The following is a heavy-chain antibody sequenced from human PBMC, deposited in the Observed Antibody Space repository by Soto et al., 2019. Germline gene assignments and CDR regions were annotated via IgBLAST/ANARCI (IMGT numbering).Heavy chain of an antibody. J-gene: IGHJ6*02. Sequence: QVQLVESGGGVVQPGRSLRLSCAASGFTFSSYGMHWVRQAPGKGLEWVAVISYDGSNKYYADSVKGRFTISRDNSKKALYLQMNSLRAEDTAVYYCAKDLDSSSWYDPLTYYYYGMDVWGQGTTVTVSS. V-gene: IGHV3-30*18. CDR2: ISYDGSNK. CDR3: AKDLDSSSWYDPLTYYYYGMDV. D-gene: IGHD6-13*01. CDR1: GFTFSSYG.